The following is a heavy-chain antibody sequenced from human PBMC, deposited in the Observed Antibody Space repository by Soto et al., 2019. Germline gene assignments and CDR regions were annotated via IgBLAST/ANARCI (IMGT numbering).Heavy chain of an antibody. Sequence: PSETLSLTCTVSGGSISSGGYYWSWIRQPPGKGLEWIGYIYYSGSTYYNPSLKSRVTISVDTSKNQFSLKLSSVTAADTAVYYCARTTVTTPFDYWGQGTLVTVSS. CDR2: IYYSGST. CDR1: GGSISSGGYY. V-gene: IGHV4-61*08. J-gene: IGHJ4*02. CDR3: ARTTVTTPFDY. D-gene: IGHD4-17*01.